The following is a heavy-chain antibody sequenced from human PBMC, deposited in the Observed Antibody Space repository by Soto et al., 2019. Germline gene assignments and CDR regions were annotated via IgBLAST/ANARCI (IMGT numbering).Heavy chain of an antibody. CDR3: ARHPRLAYCGGDCYSGWFDP. CDR1: GYSFTSYW. Sequence: GESLKISCKGSGYSFTSYWIGWVRQMPGKGLEWMGIIYPGDSDTRYSPSFQGQVTISADKSISTAYLQWSSLKASDTAMYYCARHPRLAYCGGDCYSGWFDPWGQGTLVTV. D-gene: IGHD2-21*02. J-gene: IGHJ5*02. CDR2: IYPGDSDT. V-gene: IGHV5-51*01.